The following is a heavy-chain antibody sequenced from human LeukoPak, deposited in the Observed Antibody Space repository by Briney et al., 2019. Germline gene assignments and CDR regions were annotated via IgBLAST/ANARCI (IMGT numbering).Heavy chain of an antibody. CDR2: ISYDGSNK. CDR3: ARGYYDILTGYYPNFDY. Sequence: SARSLRLSCAASGCTFSSYAMHWVRQAPGKGLEWVAVISYDGSNKYYADSVKRRFTISRDNSKNTLYLQMNSLRAEDTAVYYCARGYYDILTGYYPNFDYWGQGTLVTVSS. V-gene: IGHV3-30-3*01. CDR1: GCTFSSYA. J-gene: IGHJ4*02. D-gene: IGHD3-9*01.